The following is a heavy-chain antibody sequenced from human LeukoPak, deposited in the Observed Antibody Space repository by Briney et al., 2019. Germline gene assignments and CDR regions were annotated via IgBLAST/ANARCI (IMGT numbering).Heavy chain of an antibody. J-gene: IGHJ2*01. CDR3: AADTRVRGVSWYFDL. D-gene: IGHD3-10*01. CDR2: IIPIFGTA. CDR1: GGTFSSYA. Sequence: GASVKVSCKASGGTFSSYAISWVRQAPGQGLEWMGGIIPIFGTANYAQKFQGRVTITTDESTSTAYMELSSLRSEDTAVYYCAADTRVRGVSWYFDLWGRGTLVTVSS. V-gene: IGHV1-69*05.